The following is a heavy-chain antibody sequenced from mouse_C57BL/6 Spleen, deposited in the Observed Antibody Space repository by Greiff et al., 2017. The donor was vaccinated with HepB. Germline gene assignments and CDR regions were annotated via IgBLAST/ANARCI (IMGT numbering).Heavy chain of an antibody. Sequence: VQLKQSGPELVKPGASVKISCKASGYSFTDYNMNWVKQSNGKSLEWIGVINPNYGTTSYNQKFKGKATLTVDQSSSTAYMQLNSLTSEDSAVYYCARGKTTVVAPLGAMDYWGQGTSVTVSS. CDR3: ARGKTTVVAPLGAMDY. D-gene: IGHD1-1*01. CDR1: GYSFTDYN. CDR2: INPNYGTT. V-gene: IGHV1-39*01. J-gene: IGHJ4*01.